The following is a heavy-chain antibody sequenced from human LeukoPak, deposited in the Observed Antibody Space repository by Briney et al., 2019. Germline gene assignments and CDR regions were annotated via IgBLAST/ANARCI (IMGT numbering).Heavy chain of an antibody. J-gene: IGHJ4*02. CDR1: GYTFTSYA. CDR2: INTNTGNP. V-gene: IGHV7-4-1*02. CDR3: ARDSGSSTSWRHIDY. Sequence: ALVKVSCKASGYTFTSYAMNWVRQAPGQGLEWMGWINTNTGNPTYAQGFTGRFVFSLDTSVSTAYLQISSLKAEDTAVYYCARDSGSSTSWRHIDYWGQGTLVTVSS. D-gene: IGHD2-2*01.